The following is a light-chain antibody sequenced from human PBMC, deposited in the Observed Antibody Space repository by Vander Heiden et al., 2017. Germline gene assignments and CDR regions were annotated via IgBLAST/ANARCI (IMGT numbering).Light chain of an antibody. V-gene: IGKV1-5*03. J-gene: IGKJ5*01. CDR2: KAS. CDR1: QSISSW. Sequence: DIQMTQSPSTLSASVGDRVTITCRPSQSISSWLAWYQQKPGKAPKLLIYKASSLESGVPSRFSGSGSGTEFTLTISSLQPDDFATDYCQQYNSYSPAITFGQGTRLEIK. CDR3: QQYNSYSPAIT.